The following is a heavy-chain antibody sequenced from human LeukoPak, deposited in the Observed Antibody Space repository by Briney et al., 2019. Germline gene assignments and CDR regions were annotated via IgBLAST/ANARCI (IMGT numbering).Heavy chain of an antibody. CDR3: ARAGYTSGWYGGNYYFDY. V-gene: IGHV4-34*01. D-gene: IGHD6-19*01. Sequence: SETLSLTCAVYGGSFTKHQWSWIRQPPGKGLEWIGAINDGGSTNYNPSLKSRVTISVDTSKNQFSLRLSSMTAADTAVYYCARAGYTSGWYGGNYYFDYWGQGTLVGVSS. J-gene: IGHJ4*02. CDR1: GGSFTKHQ. CDR2: INDGGST.